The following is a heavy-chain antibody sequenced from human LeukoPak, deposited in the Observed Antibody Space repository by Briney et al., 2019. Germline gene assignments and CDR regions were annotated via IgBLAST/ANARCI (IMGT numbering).Heavy chain of an antibody. CDR1: GYSFTSNY. J-gene: IGHJ4*02. V-gene: IGHV1-46*01. Sequence: ASVKVSCKASGYSFTSNYIHWVRQAPGQGLEWMGIINPSGGSTSYAQKFQGRVTMTRDTSTSTVYMELSSLRSEDTAVYYCAGDYGGNRGNCYFDYWGQGTLVTVSS. D-gene: IGHD4-23*01. CDR3: AGDYGGNRGNCYFDY. CDR2: INPSGGST.